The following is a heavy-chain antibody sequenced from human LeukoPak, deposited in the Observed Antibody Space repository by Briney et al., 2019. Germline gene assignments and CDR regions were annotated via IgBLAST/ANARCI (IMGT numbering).Heavy chain of an antibody. Sequence: GRSLRLSCAASGFTFSSYAMHWVRQAPGKGLEWVAVISYDGSNKYYADSVKGRFTISRDNSKNTLYLQMNRLRAEDTAVYYCARDLIFSVAGWFDYWGQGTLVTVSS. J-gene: IGHJ4*02. CDR2: ISYDGSNK. V-gene: IGHV3-30-3*01. CDR3: ARDLIFSVAGWFDY. CDR1: GFTFSSYA. D-gene: IGHD6-19*01.